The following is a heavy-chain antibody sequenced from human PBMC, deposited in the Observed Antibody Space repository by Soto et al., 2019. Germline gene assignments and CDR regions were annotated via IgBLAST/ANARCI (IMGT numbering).Heavy chain of an antibody. CDR2: IGSKGQSYAT. J-gene: IGHJ5*02. D-gene: IGHD1-26*01. Sequence: GGSLRLSCSASGFSFTDSAMHWVRQASGKGLEWVDRIGSKGQSYATTYAASVKGRFIISTDESKNTAHLQMNSLKTEDTAVYYCTKYSGAASAPAALGQGTLVTVSS. CDR3: TKYSGAASAPAA. CDR1: GFSFTDSA. V-gene: IGHV3-73*01.